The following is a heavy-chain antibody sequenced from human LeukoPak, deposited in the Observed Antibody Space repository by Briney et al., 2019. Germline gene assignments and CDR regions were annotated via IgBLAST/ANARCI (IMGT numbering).Heavy chain of an antibody. CDR3: ARAASSSSDY. D-gene: IGHD6-6*01. V-gene: IGHV3-23*01. CDR2: ISGSGGST. Sequence: GGSLRLSCAASGFIFSNYAMSWVRQAPGQGLEWVAGISGSGGSTYYADSVKGRFTISRDNSKNTLSLQMNSLRAEDTAVYFCARAASSSSDYWGQGTLVTVSS. J-gene: IGHJ4*02. CDR1: GFIFSNYA.